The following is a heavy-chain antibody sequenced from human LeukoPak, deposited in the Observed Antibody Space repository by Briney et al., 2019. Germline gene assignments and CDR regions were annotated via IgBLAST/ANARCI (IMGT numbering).Heavy chain of an antibody. D-gene: IGHD6-13*01. CDR3: ARHHRPGIATTGDY. J-gene: IGHJ4*02. V-gene: IGHV5-51*01. Sequence: GESLKISCPGSGYSFSTYWIGWVRHMPGKGLEWMGIIYPGDSGTRYSPSFQGQATTSADKSITTAYLQWSSLKASDTAMYYCARHHRPGIATTGDYWGQGELVSVSS. CDR2: IYPGDSGT. CDR1: GYSFSTYW.